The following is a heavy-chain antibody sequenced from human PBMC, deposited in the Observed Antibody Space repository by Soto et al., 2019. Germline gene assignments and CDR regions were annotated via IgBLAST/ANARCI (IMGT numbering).Heavy chain of an antibody. CDR3: ARGGDPDY. J-gene: IGHJ4*02. Sequence: EVQLMESGGGLVQPGGSLRLSCVASGFTFNYYWMHWVRQAPGKGLMWVSRLQTDGSHPDYADSVKGRFTISRDNAKNTLYLQMNNLRAEDTAVYYCARGGDPDYWGQGILVTVSS. D-gene: IGHD2-21*02. CDR1: GFTFNYYW. CDR2: LQTDGSHP. V-gene: IGHV3-74*01.